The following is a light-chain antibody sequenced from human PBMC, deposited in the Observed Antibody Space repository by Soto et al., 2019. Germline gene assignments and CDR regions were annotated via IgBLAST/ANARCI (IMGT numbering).Light chain of an antibody. Sequence: QSALTQPASVSGSPGQSITISCTGTSSDVGGYNYVSWYQQHPGKAPKLMIYDVSNRPSGVSNRFSGSKSANTASLTISGLQAEDEDDYYCSSYTSSSTVVFGGGTKVTVL. CDR2: DVS. CDR1: SSDVGGYNY. CDR3: SSYTSSSTVV. J-gene: IGLJ2*01. V-gene: IGLV2-14*01.